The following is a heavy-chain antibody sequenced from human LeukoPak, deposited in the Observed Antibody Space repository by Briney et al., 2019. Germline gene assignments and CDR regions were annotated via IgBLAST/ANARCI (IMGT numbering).Heavy chain of an antibody. CDR2: IIPIFGTA. Sequence: ASVKVSCKASGGTFSSYAISWVRQAPGQGLEWMGGIIPIFGTANYAQKFQGRVTMTRDTSTSTVYMELSSLRSEDTAVYYCARAKSDYGMDVWGQGTTVTVSS. CDR1: GGTFSSYA. J-gene: IGHJ6*02. V-gene: IGHV1-69*05. CDR3: ARAKSDYGMDV.